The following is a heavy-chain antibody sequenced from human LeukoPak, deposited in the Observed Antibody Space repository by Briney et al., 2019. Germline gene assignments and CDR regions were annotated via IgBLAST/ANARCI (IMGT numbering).Heavy chain of an antibody. CDR3: ARHGGEVRGVIISPFDY. J-gene: IGHJ4*02. CDR1: GGSISSYY. Sequence: SETLSLTCTVSGGSISSYYWSWIRQPPGKGLEWIAYIYYSGSTNYNPSLKSRVTISLDTSKNQFSLKLTSVTAADTAVYYCARHGGEVRGVIISPFDYWGQGTLVTVSS. CDR2: IYYSGST. V-gene: IGHV4-59*08. D-gene: IGHD3-10*01.